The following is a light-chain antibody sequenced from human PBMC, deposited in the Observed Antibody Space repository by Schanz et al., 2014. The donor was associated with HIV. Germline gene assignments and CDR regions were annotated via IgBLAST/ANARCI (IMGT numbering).Light chain of an antibody. CDR3: QQYGSS. V-gene: IGKV3-20*01. CDR2: GAS. Sequence: ETVLTQSPGSLSLSPGERATLSCRASQSLGGSQLAWYQHKPGQAPRLLIYGASNRATGIPDRFSGGGSGTDFTLTISRLEPEDFAVYYCQQYGSSFGPGTKVDIK. J-gene: IGKJ3*01. CDR1: QSLGGSQ.